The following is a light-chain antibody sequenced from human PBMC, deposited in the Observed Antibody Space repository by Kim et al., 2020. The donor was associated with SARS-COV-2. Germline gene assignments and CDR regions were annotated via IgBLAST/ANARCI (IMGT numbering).Light chain of an antibody. CDR3: QQYNNWPGT. CDR2: GAS. CDR1: QSVSSY. Sequence: EIVLTQSPATLSLSPGERATLSCRASQSVSSYLAWYQQKPGQAPRLLINGASTRATGIPARFSGSGSGTDFTLTISSLQSEDFAVYYCQQYNNWPGTFGQGTKVDIK. V-gene: IGKV3-15*01. J-gene: IGKJ1*01.